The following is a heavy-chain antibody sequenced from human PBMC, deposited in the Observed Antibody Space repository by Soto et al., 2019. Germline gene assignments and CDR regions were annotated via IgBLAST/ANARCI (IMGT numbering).Heavy chain of an antibody. CDR2: ISRSGDAI. D-gene: IGHD3-9*01. CDR1: GFTFSIFP. J-gene: IGHJ4*02. Sequence: EVQVLESGGGLVQPGGSLRLSCAASGFTFSIFPMTWARQAPGRGLEWVSAISRSGDAIYYADSVRGRFTISRDNSKNTLYLQMNSLRAEDTAIYYCASHYDIPTGALAYFDFWGQGSLVTVSS. V-gene: IGHV3-23*01. CDR3: ASHYDIPTGALAYFDF.